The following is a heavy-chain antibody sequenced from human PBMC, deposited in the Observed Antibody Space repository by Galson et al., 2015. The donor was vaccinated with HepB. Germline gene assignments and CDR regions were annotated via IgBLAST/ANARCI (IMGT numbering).Heavy chain of an antibody. D-gene: IGHD6-19*01. CDR2: ISYDGSNK. CDR1: GFTFSIYG. V-gene: IGHV3-30*18. CDR3: AKDKQWLSYYYYGIDV. J-gene: IGHJ6*02. Sequence: SLRLSCAASGFTFSIYGMHWVRQAPGKGLEWVAVISYDGSNKYYADSVKGRFTISRDNSKNTLYLQMNSLRAEDTAVYYCAKDKQWLSYYYYGIDVWGQGTTVTVSS.